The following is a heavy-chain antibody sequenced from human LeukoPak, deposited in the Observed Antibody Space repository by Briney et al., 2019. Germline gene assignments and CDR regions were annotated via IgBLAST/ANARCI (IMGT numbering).Heavy chain of an antibody. CDR2: INYRGNT. D-gene: IGHD3-22*01. J-gene: IGHJ4*02. CDR3: ARRDSYSSGYYYFDY. CDR1: GGSISSSSYY. V-gene: IGHV4-39*01. Sequence: SEALSLTCTVSGGSISSSSYYWGWIRQPPGKGLDWIGIINYRGNTYYNPSLKSRVTISVDTSKNQFSLKLSSVTAADTAVYYCARRDSYSSGYYYFDYWGQGTLVTVSS.